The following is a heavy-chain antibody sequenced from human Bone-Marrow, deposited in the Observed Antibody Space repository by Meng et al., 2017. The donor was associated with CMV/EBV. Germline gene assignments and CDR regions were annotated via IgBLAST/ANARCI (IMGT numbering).Heavy chain of an antibody. J-gene: IGHJ4*02. CDR1: GFTFSSYG. Sequence: GGSLRLSCAASGFTFSSYGMHWVRQAPGKGLEWVAFIRYDGSNKYYADSVKGRFTISRDNSKNTLYLQMNSLRAEDTAVYYCAKDRFLEWLLGSYFAYWGQGKLVNVSS. V-gene: IGHV3-30*02. D-gene: IGHD3-3*01. CDR3: AKDRFLEWLLGSYFAY. CDR2: IRYDGSNK.